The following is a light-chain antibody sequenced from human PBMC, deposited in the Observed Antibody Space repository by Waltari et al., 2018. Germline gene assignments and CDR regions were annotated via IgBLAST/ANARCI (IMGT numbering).Light chain of an antibody. V-gene: IGLV3-21*04. J-gene: IGLJ3*02. CDR3: GAWDTSLNAGV. Sequence: SYVVTQPPSVSVAPGETATITCGGANIGTYSLHWYQQKAGQAPVLVIFYDRDRPSGIPDRFSGSNSGNTATLTISRVEAGDEARYYCGAWDTSLNAGVIGGGTKLTVL. CDR1: NIGTYS. CDR2: YDR.